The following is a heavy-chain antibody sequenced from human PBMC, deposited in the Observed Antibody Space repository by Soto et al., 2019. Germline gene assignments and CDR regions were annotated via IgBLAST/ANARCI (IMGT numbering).Heavy chain of an antibody. CDR2: IYYRGST. J-gene: IGHJ4*02. CDR1: GGSISNYY. CDR3: ARGGYNWNDVTDY. Sequence: PSETLSLTCTVSGGSISNYYWSWIRQPPGKGLEWIGYIYYRGSTNYNPSLKSRVTISVDTSKNQFSLKLSSVTAADTAVYYCARGGYNWNDVTDYWGQGTLVTVPS. D-gene: IGHD1-20*01. V-gene: IGHV4-59*01.